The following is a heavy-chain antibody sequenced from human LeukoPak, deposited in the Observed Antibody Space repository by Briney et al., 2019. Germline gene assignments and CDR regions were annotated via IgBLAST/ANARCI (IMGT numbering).Heavy chain of an antibody. Sequence: GGSLRLSCAASGFSFSSYTMNWVRQAPGRGLEWVSSVSTSSSYIYYADSLKGRFTISRDNAKNSLYLQMNSLRAEDTALYYCASGGIYYGAAFDFWGQGILVTVSS. D-gene: IGHD1-26*01. CDR2: VSTSSSYI. J-gene: IGHJ4*02. CDR1: GFSFSSYT. V-gene: IGHV3-21*04. CDR3: ASGGIYYGAAFDF.